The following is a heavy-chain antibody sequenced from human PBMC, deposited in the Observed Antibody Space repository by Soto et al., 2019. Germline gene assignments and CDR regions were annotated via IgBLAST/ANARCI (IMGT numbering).Heavy chain of an antibody. V-gene: IGHV3-33*05. CDR2: ISYDGKVQ. CDR3: AKETQFYVSGSTDY. Sequence: QVQLVESGGGVVQPGRSLRLSCAASGFIFSNYGMHWVRQAPGKGLEWVAVISYDGKVQYYADSVKGRFTVSRDNSKNTLNLQMNCLKTEDTAVYFCAKETQFYVSGSTDYWGQGTLVTVSS. D-gene: IGHD3-10*01. J-gene: IGHJ4*02. CDR1: GFIFSNYG.